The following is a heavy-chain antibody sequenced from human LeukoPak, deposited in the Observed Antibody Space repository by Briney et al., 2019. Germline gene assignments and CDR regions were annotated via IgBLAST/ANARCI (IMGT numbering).Heavy chain of an antibody. Sequence: SETLSLTCTVSGGSISSGDSYWTWIRQHPGKGLERIAFIYYSGSSYYNPSLKSRVSISVDTSKNQFSLRLTSVTAAYTAVYFRARGSARGLYRFDPWGQGTLVTVSS. CDR1: GGSISSGDSY. J-gene: IGHJ5*02. V-gene: IGHV4-31*03. D-gene: IGHD2-2*02. CDR2: IYYSGSS. CDR3: ARGSARGLYRFDP.